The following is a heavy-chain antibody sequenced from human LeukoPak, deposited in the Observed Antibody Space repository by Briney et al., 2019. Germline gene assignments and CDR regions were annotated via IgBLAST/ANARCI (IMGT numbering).Heavy chain of an antibody. V-gene: IGHV4-59*01. CDR2: IYYSGST. D-gene: IGHD6-19*01. Sequence: PSETLSLTCTVSGGSISSYYWSWLRQPPGKGLEWIGYIYYSGSTNYNPSLKSRVTISVDTSKNQFSLKLSSVTAADTAVYYCATGAYSGWYWGNYYYYYMDVWGKGTTVTVSS. CDR3: ATGAYSGWYWGNYYYYYMDV. CDR1: GGSISSYY. J-gene: IGHJ6*03.